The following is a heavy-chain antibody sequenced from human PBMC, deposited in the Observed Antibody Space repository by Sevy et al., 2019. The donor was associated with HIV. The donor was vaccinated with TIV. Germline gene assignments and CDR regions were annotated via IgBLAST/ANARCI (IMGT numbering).Heavy chain of an antibody. D-gene: IGHD3-10*01. CDR1: GFTFSSYA. Sequence: GGSLRLSCAASGFTFSSYAMHWVRQAPGKGLEWVAVISYDGSNKYYEDSVKGRLTISRDNSKNTLYLQMNSLRAEDTAVYYCASSYGSGNSDYYGMDVWGQGTTVTVSS. CDR2: ISYDGSNK. V-gene: IGHV3-30-3*01. CDR3: ASSYGSGNSDYYGMDV. J-gene: IGHJ6*02.